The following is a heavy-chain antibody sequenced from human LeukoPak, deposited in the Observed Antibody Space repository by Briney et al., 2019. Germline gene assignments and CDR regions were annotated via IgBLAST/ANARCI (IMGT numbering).Heavy chain of an antibody. CDR3: ARRGYSYGYWYYFDY. Sequence: SETLSLTCTVSGGSISSSSYYWGWIRQPPGKGLEWIGSIYYSGSTYYNPSLKSRVTISVDTSKNQFSLKLSSVTAADTAVYYCARRGYSYGYWYYFDYWGQGTLVTVSS. D-gene: IGHD5-18*01. J-gene: IGHJ4*02. CDR2: IYYSGST. V-gene: IGHV4-39*01. CDR1: GGSISSSSYY.